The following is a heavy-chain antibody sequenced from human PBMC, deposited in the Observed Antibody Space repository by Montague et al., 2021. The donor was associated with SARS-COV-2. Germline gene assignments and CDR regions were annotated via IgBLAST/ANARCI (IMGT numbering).Heavy chain of an antibody. J-gene: IGHJ4*02. Sequence: SETLSLTCAVYGGSFSGDGSFSGYYWRWIRQPPGKGLERIGEINHGGTTNYNPSLKSRVIISVDTSKNQFSLKLRSVTAADTAVYYCARAIQTTPLMVVIAIRRPVYYFGDWGQGTLGTVSS. CDR2: INHGGTT. V-gene: IGHV4-34*01. CDR3: ARAIQTTPLMVVIAIRRPVYYFGD. CDR1: GGSFSGDGSFSGYY. D-gene: IGHD2-21*01.